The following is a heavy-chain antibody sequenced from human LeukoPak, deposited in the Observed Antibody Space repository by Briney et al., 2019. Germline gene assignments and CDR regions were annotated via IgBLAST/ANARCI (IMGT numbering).Heavy chain of an antibody. CDR1: GGSVSSGSYY. CDR3: ARDGKYAEYFQD. J-gene: IGHJ1*01. D-gene: IGHD1-1*01. V-gene: IGHV4-61*01. CDR2: FYYTGST. Sequence: SETLSLTCTVSGGSVSSGSYYWSWIRQPPGKGLEWIGYFYYTGSTKYNPSLKSRVTISVDTSKNQFSLKLSSVTAADTAVYYCARDGKYAEYFQDWGQGTLVTVSS.